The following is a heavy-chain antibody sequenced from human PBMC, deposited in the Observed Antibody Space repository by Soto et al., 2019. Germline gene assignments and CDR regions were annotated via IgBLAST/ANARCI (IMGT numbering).Heavy chain of an antibody. CDR2: IGESGTPT. J-gene: IGHJ6*02. V-gene: IGHV3-23*01. CDR1: GFTFSSYA. D-gene: IGHD2-2*01. Sequence: EVQLLESGGGLVQPGGSLRLSCAASGFTFSSYAMKWVRQAPGKGLEWVSLIGESGTPTYYADSVKGRFTISRDNSGNKVFLEMYSLRAEDTAVYYCARYIPGVRYYGMDVWGQGTTVTVSS. CDR3: ARYIPGVRYYGMDV.